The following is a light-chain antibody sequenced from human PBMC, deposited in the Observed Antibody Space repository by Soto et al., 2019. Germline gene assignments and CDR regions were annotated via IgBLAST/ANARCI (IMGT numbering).Light chain of an antibody. Sequence: DIQLTQSPSTLSATFGDSVTLTCRASQNIRNLLAWYQQKPGKAPKPLIFDASTLKTGVPSRFGGSGSGAEFNFTITGLQPDDFATYFCQQYYTYSTFGQGTRLEVK. CDR1: QNIRNL. CDR2: DAS. V-gene: IGKV1-5*01. CDR3: QQYYTYST. J-gene: IGKJ5*01.